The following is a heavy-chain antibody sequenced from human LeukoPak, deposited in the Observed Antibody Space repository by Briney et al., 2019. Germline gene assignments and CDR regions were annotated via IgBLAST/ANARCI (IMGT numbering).Heavy chain of an antibody. CDR3: ARGVSSGPDAFDI. Sequence: GSLRLSCAASGFTLSNAWMNWIRQPPGKGLEWIGEINHSGSTNYNPSLKSRVTISVDTSKNQFSLKLSSVTAADTAVYYCARGVSSGPDAFDIWGQGTMVTVSS. V-gene: IGHV4-34*01. CDR2: INHSGST. D-gene: IGHD3-22*01. CDR1: GFTLSNAW. J-gene: IGHJ3*02.